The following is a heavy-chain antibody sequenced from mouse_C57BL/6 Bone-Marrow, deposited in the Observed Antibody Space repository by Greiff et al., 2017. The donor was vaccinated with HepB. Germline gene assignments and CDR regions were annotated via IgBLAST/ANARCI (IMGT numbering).Heavy chain of an antibody. V-gene: IGHV3-6*01. CDR3: ARDGSSFPY. CDR1: GYSITSGYY. D-gene: IGHD1-1*01. J-gene: IGHJ3*01. Sequence: VQLKESGPGLVKPSQSLSLTCSVTGYSITSGYYWNWIRQFPGNKLEWMGYISYDGSNNYNPSLKNRISITRDTSKNQFFLKLNSVTTEDTATYYCARDGSSFPYWGQGTLVTVSA. CDR2: ISYDGSN.